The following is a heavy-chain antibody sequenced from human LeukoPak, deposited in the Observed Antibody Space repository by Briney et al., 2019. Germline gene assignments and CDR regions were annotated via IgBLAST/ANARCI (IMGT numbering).Heavy chain of an antibody. CDR1: GFTFSDYY. V-gene: IGHV3-11*01. Sequence: GGSLRLSCAASGFTFSDYYMSWIRQAPGTGLEWVSYISSSGSTIYYADSVKGRFTISRDNAKNSLYLQMNSLRAEDTAVYYCARDTAAAGYYYYMDVWGKGTTVTISS. CDR2: ISSSGSTI. J-gene: IGHJ6*03. D-gene: IGHD6-13*01. CDR3: ARDTAAAGYYYYMDV.